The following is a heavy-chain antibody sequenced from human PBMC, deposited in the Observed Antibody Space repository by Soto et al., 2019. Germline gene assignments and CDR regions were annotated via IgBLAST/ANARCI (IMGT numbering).Heavy chain of an antibody. V-gene: IGHV5-51*01. CDR1: GYSFTSYW. CDR3: ARHITMVRGVIVRYYYYGMDV. D-gene: IGHD3-10*01. Sequence: GESLKISCKGSGYSFTSYWIGWVRQMPGKGLEWMGIIYPGDSDTRYSPSFQGQVTISADKSISTAYLQWSSLKASDTAMYYCARHITMVRGVIVRYYYYGMDVWGQGTTVTAP. J-gene: IGHJ6*02. CDR2: IYPGDSDT.